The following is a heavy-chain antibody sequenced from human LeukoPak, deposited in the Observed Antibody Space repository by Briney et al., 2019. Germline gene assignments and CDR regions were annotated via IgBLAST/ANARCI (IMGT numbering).Heavy chain of an antibody. Sequence: RSGGSLRLSCAASGFTFDDYGMRWVRQAPGKGLEWVSYISSSSSTIYYADSVKGRFTISRDNSKNTVYLQMNSLRAEDAAVYYCAKVLSGSQDYWGQGTLVTVFS. J-gene: IGHJ4*02. D-gene: IGHD1-20*01. CDR2: ISSSSSTI. CDR3: AKVLSGSQDY. CDR1: GFTFDDYG. V-gene: IGHV3-48*01.